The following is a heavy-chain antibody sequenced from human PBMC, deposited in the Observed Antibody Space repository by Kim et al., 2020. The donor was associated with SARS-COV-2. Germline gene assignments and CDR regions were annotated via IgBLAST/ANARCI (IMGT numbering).Heavy chain of an antibody. Sequence: ESGEGRFTIAKENSKNTLYLQMNSLRAEDTAVYYCARDHGYSGYDLFSGWGQGTLVTVSS. CDR3: ARDHGYSGYDLFSG. D-gene: IGHD5-12*01. J-gene: IGHJ4*02. V-gene: IGHV3-30*01.